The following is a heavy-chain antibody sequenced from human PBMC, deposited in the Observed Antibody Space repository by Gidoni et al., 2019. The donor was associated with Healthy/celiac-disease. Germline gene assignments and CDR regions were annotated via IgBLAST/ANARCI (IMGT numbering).Heavy chain of an antibody. CDR2: ISGSGGST. J-gene: IGHJ6*03. Sequence: EVQLVESGGGLVQPGGSLRLSCATYGFTFSSYDISWVRQAPGKWLVWFSAISGSGGSTYYADSVKGRFTISRDNSKNTLYLQMNSLRADDTAVYYCSCYHYYYYYMDVWGKGTTVTVSS. CDR1: GFTFSSYD. D-gene: IGHD2-15*01. V-gene: IGHV3-23*04. CDR3: SCYHYYYYYMDV.